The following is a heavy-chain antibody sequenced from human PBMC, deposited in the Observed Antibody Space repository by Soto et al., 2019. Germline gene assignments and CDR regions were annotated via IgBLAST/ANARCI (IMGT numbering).Heavy chain of an antibody. CDR3: ARSRATWVNAFDI. D-gene: IGHD1-26*01. V-gene: IGHV2-5*02. Sequence: QITLKESGPPLVKPTQTLTLTCTFSGFALSTHGVGVGWIRQPPGKALEWLAIFFWDGDTRYSLSLKSRLTITKDTSRDQVVLTMTNMDPADTATYYCARSRATWVNAFDIWGQGTMVTVSS. CDR1: GFALSTHGVG. J-gene: IGHJ3*02. CDR2: FFWDGDT.